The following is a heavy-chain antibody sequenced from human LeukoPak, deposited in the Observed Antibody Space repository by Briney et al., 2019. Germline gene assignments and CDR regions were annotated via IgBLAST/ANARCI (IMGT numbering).Heavy chain of an antibody. D-gene: IGHD6-6*01. CDR1: GGSISTYY. J-gene: IGHJ4*02. CDR3: TRSYSSSSIDY. Sequence: PSETLSLTCTVSGGSISTYYWSCIRQPPGKGLEWLGYIFYTGSTNYNPSLKSRVTMSIDTSKNQFSLKLSSVTAADTAVYCCTRSYSSSSIDYWGQGAQVTVSS. CDR2: IFYTGST. V-gene: IGHV4-59*01.